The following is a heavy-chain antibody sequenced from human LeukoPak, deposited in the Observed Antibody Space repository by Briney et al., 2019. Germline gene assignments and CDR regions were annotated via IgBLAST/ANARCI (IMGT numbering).Heavy chain of an antibody. CDR2: INPNSGGT. J-gene: IGHJ4*02. V-gene: IGHV1-2*02. Sequence: ASVKVSCKASGYTFTGYYMHWVRQAPGQGLELMGWINPNSGGTNYAQKFQGRVTMTRDTSISTAYMELSRLRSDDTAVYYCARTAAGGGFVVDYWGQGTLVTVSS. CDR3: ARTAAGGGFVVDY. D-gene: IGHD3-16*02. CDR1: GYTFTGYY.